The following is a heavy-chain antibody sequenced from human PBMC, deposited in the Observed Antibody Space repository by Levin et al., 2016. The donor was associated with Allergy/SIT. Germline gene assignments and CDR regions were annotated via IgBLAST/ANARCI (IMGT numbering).Heavy chain of an antibody. CDR1: GYSFISYW. D-gene: IGHD1-1*01. Sequence: KVSCKGSGYSFISYWIGWVRQMPGKGLEWMGIIYPGDSDTRYSPSFQGQVTISADKSISTAYLQWSSLKASDTAMYYCARRSTWKGGNWFDPWGQGTLVTVSS. V-gene: IGHV5-51*01. CDR3: ARRSTWKGGNWFDP. CDR2: IYPGDSDT. J-gene: IGHJ5*02.